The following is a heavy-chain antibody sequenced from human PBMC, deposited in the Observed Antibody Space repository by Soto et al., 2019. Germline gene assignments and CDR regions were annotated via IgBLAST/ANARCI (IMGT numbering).Heavy chain of an antibody. D-gene: IGHD6-13*01. Sequence: SETLSLTCTVSGGSISSYYWSWIRQPPGKGLEWIGYIYYSGSTNYNPSLKSRVTISVDTSKNQFSLKLSSVTAADTAVYYCSRGQTGYSSSWYVSYWFDPWGQGTLVTVSS. CDR3: SRGQTGYSSSWYVSYWFDP. V-gene: IGHV4-59*01. CDR1: GGSISSYY. J-gene: IGHJ5*02. CDR2: IYYSGST.